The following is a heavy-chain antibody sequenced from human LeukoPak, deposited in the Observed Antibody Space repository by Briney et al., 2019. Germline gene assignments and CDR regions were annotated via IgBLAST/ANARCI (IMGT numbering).Heavy chain of an antibody. D-gene: IGHD1-26*01. CDR1: GDSISRHY. J-gene: IGHJ4*02. V-gene: IGHV4-59*11. CDR3: ARERLIAGATVIDY. Sequence: PSETLSLTCTVSGDSISRHYWSWIRQPPGQGLEWIGCIYCSRSTSYNPSLKSRVTISVDTSNNQFSLKLTSMTAADTAVYFCARERLIAGATVIDYWGQGTLVTVSS. CDR2: IYCSRST.